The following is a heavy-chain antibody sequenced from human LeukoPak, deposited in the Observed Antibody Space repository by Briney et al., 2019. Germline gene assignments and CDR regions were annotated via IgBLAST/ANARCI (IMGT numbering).Heavy chain of an antibody. CDR3: ARRLWFGGYYFDY. CDR1: GGSISSSSYY. CDR2: IYYSGST. D-gene: IGHD3-10*01. J-gene: IGHJ4*02. Sequence: SETLSLTCTVSGGSISSSSYYWGWIRQPPGKGLEWIGSIYYSGSTYYNPSLMSRVTISVDTSKNQCSLKLSSVTAADTAVYYCARRLWFGGYYFDYWGQGTLVTVSS. V-gene: IGHV4-39*07.